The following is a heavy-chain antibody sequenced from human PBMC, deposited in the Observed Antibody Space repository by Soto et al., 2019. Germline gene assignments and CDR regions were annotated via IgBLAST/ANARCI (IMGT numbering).Heavy chain of an antibody. V-gene: IGHV4-61*01. CDR1: GGSVTSSSYY. CDR3: ARDQVIAVAVFDY. J-gene: IGHJ4*02. CDR2: IYNSGST. D-gene: IGHD6-19*01. Sequence: QVQLQESGPGLVKPSETLSLTCTASGGSVTSSSYYWSWIRQPPGKGLEWIGYIYNSGSTNYNPARKSRVTISVAPSKNQIPLKLRSVAAADTAGYYCARDQVIAVAVFDYWGQGTLVTVSS.